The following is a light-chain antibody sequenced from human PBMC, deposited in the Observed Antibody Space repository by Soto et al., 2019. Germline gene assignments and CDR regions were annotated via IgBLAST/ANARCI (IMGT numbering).Light chain of an antibody. CDR3: QQSNNYPWT. V-gene: IGKV1-5*03. CDR2: EAA. J-gene: IGKJ1*01. Sequence: DIQMTQSPSTLSASVGDRVTITCRASQYIHNYLAWYQQKPGEAPKLLIYEAANLESGVPSRFSGSGTGTEFTLTISSLQPDDFATYYFQQSNNYPWTFGQGTRVEI. CDR1: QYIHNY.